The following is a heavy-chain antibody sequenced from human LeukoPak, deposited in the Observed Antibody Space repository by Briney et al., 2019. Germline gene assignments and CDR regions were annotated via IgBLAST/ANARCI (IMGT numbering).Heavy chain of an antibody. J-gene: IGHJ4*02. CDR3: ARDLVQLWSKDY. CDR1: GFTFSNYK. D-gene: IGHD5-18*01. CDR2: ISSSGRNI. Sequence: GGSLRLSCAASGFTFSNYKLNWVRQAPGKGLEWLSYISSSGRNIYYADSVNGRFTISRDNAKNSLYLQMSSLRAEDTAVYYWARDLVQLWSKDYWGQGTLVTVSS. V-gene: IGHV3-48*03.